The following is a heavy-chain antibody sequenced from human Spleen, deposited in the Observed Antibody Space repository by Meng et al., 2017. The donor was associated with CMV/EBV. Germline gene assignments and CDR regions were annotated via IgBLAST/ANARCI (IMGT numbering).Heavy chain of an antibody. CDR1: GFTFSSYP. CDR3: AKVQGFLTGRAFDI. CDR2: IYSGGSST. Sequence: GGYLRRSCAASGFTFSSYPMSWVRQAPGKGLEWVSVIYSGGSSTYYADSVKGRFPISRDISKNTLYLQMNSLRAEDTAVYYCAKVQGFLTGRAFDIWGQGTMVTFSS. J-gene: IGHJ3*02. D-gene: IGHD3-9*01. V-gene: IGHV3-23*03.